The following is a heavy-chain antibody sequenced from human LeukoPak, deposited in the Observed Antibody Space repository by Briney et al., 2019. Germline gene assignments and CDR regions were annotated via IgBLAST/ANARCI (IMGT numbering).Heavy chain of an antibody. J-gene: IGHJ4*02. CDR1: GFTFSSYS. CDR2: MSYDGFNK. D-gene: IGHD5-18*01. CDR3: AKTKGYSYGYYFDY. V-gene: IGHV3-30*18. Sequence: GGSLRLSWAASGFTFSSYSMHWVRQSLGKGLEWVAVMSYDGFNKYYADSVKGRFTISRDNSKNTLYLQMNSLRAEDTAVYYCAKTKGYSYGYYFDYWGQGTLVTVSS.